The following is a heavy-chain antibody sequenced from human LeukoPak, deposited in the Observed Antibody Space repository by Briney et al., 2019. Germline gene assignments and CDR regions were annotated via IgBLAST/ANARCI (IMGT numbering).Heavy chain of an antibody. CDR3: AKDLLGFCSGGSCYADY. V-gene: IGHV3-23*01. CDR2: ISGSAGST. Sequence: GGSLRLSCAASGFTFSGYAMSWVRQAPGKGLEWVSSISGSAGSTYYADSVKGRFTISRDNSKNTLFLQMNSLRAEDTAVYYCAKDLLGFCSGGSCYADYWGQGTLVTVSS. D-gene: IGHD2-15*01. J-gene: IGHJ4*02. CDR1: GFTFSGYA.